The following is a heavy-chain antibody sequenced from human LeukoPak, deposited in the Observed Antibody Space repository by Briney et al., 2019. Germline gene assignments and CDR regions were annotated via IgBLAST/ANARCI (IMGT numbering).Heavy chain of an antibody. CDR3: ARRGGSYWLPSGFDY. D-gene: IGHD1-26*01. CDR2: INHSGST. CDR1: GGSFSGYY. J-gene: IGHJ4*02. Sequence: SETLSLTCAVYGGSFSGYYWSWIRQPPGKGLEWIGEINHSGSTNYNPSLKSRVTISVDTSKNQFSLKLSSVTAADTAVYYCARRGGSYWLPSGFDYWGQGTLVTVSS. V-gene: IGHV4-34*01.